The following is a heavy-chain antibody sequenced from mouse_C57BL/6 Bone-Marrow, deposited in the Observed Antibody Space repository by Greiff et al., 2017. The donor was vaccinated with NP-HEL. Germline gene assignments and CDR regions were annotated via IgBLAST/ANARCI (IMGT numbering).Heavy chain of an antibody. CDR1: GFNIKNTY. D-gene: IGHD1-1*01. Sequence: VQLKESVAELVRPGASVKLSCTASGFNIKNTYMHWVKQRPEQGLEWIGRIDPANGNTKYVPKFQGKATITADTSSNTAYLQLSSLTSEDTAIYYCARGPDYYGSSYWYFDVWGTGTTVTVSS. CDR3: ARGPDYYGSSYWYFDV. J-gene: IGHJ1*03. CDR2: IDPANGNT. V-gene: IGHV14-3*01.